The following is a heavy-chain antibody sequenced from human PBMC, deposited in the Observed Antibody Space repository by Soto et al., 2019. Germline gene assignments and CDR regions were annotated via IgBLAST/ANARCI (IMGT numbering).Heavy chain of an antibody. V-gene: IGHV4-30-4*01. CDR3: ARGRGSSITMVRGVTNWCDP. Sequence: SETLSLTWTLCGGSISSGDYYWSWIRQPPGKGLEWIGYMYYSGSTYYNPSLKSRVTISVDTSKNQFSLKLSPVTAADTAVYYCARGRGSSITMVRGVTNWCDPWGQGTMVTVAS. D-gene: IGHD3-10*01. CDR1: GGSISSGDYY. J-gene: IGHJ5*02. CDR2: MYYSGST.